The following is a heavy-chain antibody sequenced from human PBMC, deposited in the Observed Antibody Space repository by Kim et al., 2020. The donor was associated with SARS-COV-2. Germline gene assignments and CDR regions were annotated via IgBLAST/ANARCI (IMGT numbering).Heavy chain of an antibody. V-gene: IGHV1-69*04. J-gene: IGHJ5*02. Sequence: SVKVSCKASGGTFSSYAISWVRQAPGQGLEWMGRIIPILGIANYAQKFQGRVTITADKSTSTAYMELSSLRSEDTAVYYCARRTTSRCSSTSCYSLDPW. CDR3: ARRTTSRCSSTSCYSLDP. CDR2: IIPILGIA. CDR1: GGTFSSYA. D-gene: IGHD2-2*01.